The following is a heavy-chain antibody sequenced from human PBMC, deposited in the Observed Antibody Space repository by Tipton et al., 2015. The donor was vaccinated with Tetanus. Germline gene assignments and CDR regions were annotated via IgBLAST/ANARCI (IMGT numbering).Heavy chain of an antibody. V-gene: IGHV4-59*01. CDR1: GASISNYY. D-gene: IGHD3-10*01. Sequence: TLSLTCTVSGASISNYYWNWIRQPPGKGLEWIGYIHYSGSTNYNPSLKSRVTLSIDTSKTQFSLKLSSVTPADTAVYYCARTGWFGHMPAFDSWGRGTLVTVSS. J-gene: IGHJ4*02. CDR2: IHYSGST. CDR3: ARTGWFGHMPAFDS.